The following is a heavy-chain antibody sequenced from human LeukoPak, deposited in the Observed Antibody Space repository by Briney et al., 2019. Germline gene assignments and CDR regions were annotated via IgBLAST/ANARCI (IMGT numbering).Heavy chain of an antibody. J-gene: IGHJ2*01. D-gene: IGHD4-23*01. V-gene: IGHV3-64*01. CDR2: ISSNGGST. Sequence: GGSLRLSCAASGFTFTSYAMHWVRQAPGKGLEYVSAISSNGGSTYYANSVKGRFTISGDNSKNTLYLQMGSLTAEDMAVYYCARTRGAGGSSGGRWYLDLWGRGTLVTVSS. CDR1: GFTFTSYA. CDR3: ARTRGAGGSSGGRWYLDL.